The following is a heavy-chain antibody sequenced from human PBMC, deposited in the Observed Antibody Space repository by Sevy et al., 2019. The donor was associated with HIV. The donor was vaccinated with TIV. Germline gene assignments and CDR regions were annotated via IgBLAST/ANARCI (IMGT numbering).Heavy chain of an antibody. D-gene: IGHD2-2*01. V-gene: IGHV3-7*01. CDR3: ARDDLRIVPAATNWFDP. J-gene: IGHJ5*02. CDR1: GFTFSSYW. CDR2: IKQDGSEK. Sequence: GGSLRLSCAASGFTFSSYWMSWVRQAPGKGLEWVANIKQDGSEKYYVYSVKGRFTISRDNAKNSLYLQMNSLRAEDTAVYYCARDDLRIVPAATNWFDPWGQGTLVTVSS.